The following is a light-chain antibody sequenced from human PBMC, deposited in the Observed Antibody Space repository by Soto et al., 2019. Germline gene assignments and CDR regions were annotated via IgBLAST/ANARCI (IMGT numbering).Light chain of an antibody. V-gene: IGKV1-39*01. Sequence: DIQMTQSPSSLSASVGDRVTITCRTSQSISNYLNWYQQKPGKAPKLLIYAASSLQGTVRSRFSGSGSGTDFTLTISSPQPEDFATYYGQHSYWTPWTFGQGTKVEIK. J-gene: IGKJ1*01. CDR3: QHSYWTPWT. CDR1: QSISNY. CDR2: AAS.